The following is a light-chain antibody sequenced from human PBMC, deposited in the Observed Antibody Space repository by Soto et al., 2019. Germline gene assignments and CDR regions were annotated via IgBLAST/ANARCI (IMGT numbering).Light chain of an antibody. CDR1: QSVSNN. Sequence: EIVLTQSPGTLSLSPGERATLSCRASQSVSNNYLAWYQQKPGQAPRLLIYGASNRATGIPDRFSGSGSGTEFSLTISSLQSEDFAVYYCQEYNHWHPVTFGGGTKVDIK. J-gene: IGKJ4*01. CDR2: GAS. V-gene: IGKV3D-15*01. CDR3: QEYNHWHPVT.